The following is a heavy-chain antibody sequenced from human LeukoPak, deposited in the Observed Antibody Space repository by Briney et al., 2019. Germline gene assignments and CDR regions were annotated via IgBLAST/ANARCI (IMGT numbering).Heavy chain of an antibody. CDR3: ARAYSGYSDN. J-gene: IGHJ4*02. D-gene: IGHD3-10*01. Sequence: PGGSLRLSCAASGFSFNTYWMSWVRQAPGKGLELVANIKQDGSDKYYVDSVKGRFTISRDNAKNSLYLQVNSLRAEDTAVYYCARAYSGYSDNWGQGTLVTVSS. V-gene: IGHV3-7*01. CDR2: IKQDGSDK. CDR1: GFSFNTYW.